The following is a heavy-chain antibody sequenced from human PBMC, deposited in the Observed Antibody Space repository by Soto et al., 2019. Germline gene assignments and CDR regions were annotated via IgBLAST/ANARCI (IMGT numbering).Heavy chain of an antibody. Sequence: GGSLRLSCAASGFTFSSSAISWVRQAPGKGLEWVSAVSANGQGIYYADSVRGRFTISRDNSKNTVFLHMDSLSAEDTAVYYCAKDRHYPRDYFHYWGQGTLVTVSS. CDR1: GFTFSSSA. CDR3: AKDRHYPRDYFHY. D-gene: IGHD3-10*01. J-gene: IGHJ4*02. CDR2: VSANGQGI. V-gene: IGHV3-23*01.